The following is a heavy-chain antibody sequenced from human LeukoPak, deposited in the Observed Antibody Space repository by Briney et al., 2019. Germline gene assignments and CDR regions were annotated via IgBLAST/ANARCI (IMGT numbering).Heavy chain of an antibody. J-gene: IGHJ6*03. V-gene: IGHV4-59*01. CDR2: IYSSGST. CDR1: GGPINYYY. D-gene: IGHD3-22*01. Sequence: PSETLSLTCTVSGGPINYYYWSWIRQPPGKGLEYIGYIYSSGSTNYNPSLKSRVTMSVDTSKNQFSLKLSSVTAADTAVYYCARDSRYSDTSGYYYSHYYMDVWGKGTTVTVSS. CDR3: ARDSRYSDTSGYYYSHYYMDV.